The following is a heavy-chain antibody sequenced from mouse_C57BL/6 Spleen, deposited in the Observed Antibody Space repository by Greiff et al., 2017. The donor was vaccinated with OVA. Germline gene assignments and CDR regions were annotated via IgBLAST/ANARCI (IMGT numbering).Heavy chain of an antibody. CDR3: ARVSTMVTTEAMDY. V-gene: IGHV1-81*01. Sequence: QVQLKQSGAELARPGASVKLSCKASGYTFTSYGISWVKQRTGQGLEWIGEIYPRSGNTYYNEKFKGKATLTADKSSSTAYMELRSLTSEDSAVYFCARVSTMVTTEAMDYWGQGTSVTVSS. CDR1: GYTFTSYG. D-gene: IGHD2-2*01. CDR2: IYPRSGNT. J-gene: IGHJ4*01.